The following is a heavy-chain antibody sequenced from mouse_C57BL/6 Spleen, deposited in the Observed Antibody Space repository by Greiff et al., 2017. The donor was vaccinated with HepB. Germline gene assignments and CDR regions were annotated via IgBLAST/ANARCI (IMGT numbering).Heavy chain of an antibody. CDR2: ISDGGSYT. CDR1: GFTFSSYA. D-gene: IGHD1-1*01. Sequence: EVQLVESGGGLVKPGGSLKLSCAASGFTFSSYAMSWVRQTPEKRLEWVATISDGGSYTYYPDNVKGRFTISRDNAKNNLYLQMSHLKSEDTAMYYCARESGATRVYYAMDYWGQRTSVTVSS. CDR3: ARESGATRVYYAMDY. J-gene: IGHJ4*01. V-gene: IGHV5-4*01.